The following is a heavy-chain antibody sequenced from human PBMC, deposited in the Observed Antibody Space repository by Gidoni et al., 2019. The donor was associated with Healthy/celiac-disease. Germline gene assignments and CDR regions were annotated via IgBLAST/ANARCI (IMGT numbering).Heavy chain of an antibody. D-gene: IGHD2-15*01. CDR1: EGTFNSYT. Sequence: QVQLVQSGAEVKKPGSSVKVSCKASEGTFNSYTINWVRQAPGQGLEWIGRISPILAIANSAPKLQARLTVSADKSTSTAYMELRNLRSDDTAVYYCALGYGSGTACSPVSYWGQGTLVTVSS. J-gene: IGHJ4*02. CDR2: ISPILAIA. CDR3: ALGYGSGTACSPVSY. V-gene: IGHV1-69*02.